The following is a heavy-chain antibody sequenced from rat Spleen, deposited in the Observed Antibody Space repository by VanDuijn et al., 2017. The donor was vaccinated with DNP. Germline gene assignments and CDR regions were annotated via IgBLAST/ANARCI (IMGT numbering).Heavy chain of an antibody. D-gene: IGHD1-6*01. Sequence: EVKLVESGGGLVQPGRSLKLSCAVSGFNINDCWMGWVRQAPGKGLEWIGEISPDGTRTTYMSSLKDKISISRDNAQNILYLQMNKLGSEDTATYFCARASILRLFDYWGQGVTVTVSS. J-gene: IGHJ2*01. CDR3: ARASILRLFDY. CDR2: ISPDGTRT. V-gene: IGHV4-2*01. CDR1: GFNINDCW.